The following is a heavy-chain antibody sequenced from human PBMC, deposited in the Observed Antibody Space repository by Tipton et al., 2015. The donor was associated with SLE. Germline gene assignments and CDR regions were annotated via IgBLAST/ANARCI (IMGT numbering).Heavy chain of an antibody. CDR2: IYYSGST. CDR3: ARGRTSTVAATSPFDY. J-gene: IGHJ4*01. CDR1: GGSISSGGYY. Sequence: TLSLTCTVSGGSISSGGYYWSWIRQHPGKGLEWIGYIYYSGSTYYNPSLKSRVTISLDTSKNQFSPKLSSVTAADTAVYYCARGRTSTVAATSPFDYWGHGILVTVSS. V-gene: IGHV4-31*03. D-gene: IGHD6-19*01.